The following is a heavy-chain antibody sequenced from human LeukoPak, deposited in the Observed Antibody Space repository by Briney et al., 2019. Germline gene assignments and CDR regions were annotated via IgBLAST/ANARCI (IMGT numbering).Heavy chain of an antibody. V-gene: IGHV3-21*01. CDR2: ISSSSSYI. CDR3: ARDGCGGDCYFSY. CDR1: GFTFSSYW. D-gene: IGHD2-21*01. Sequence: GGSLRLSCAASGFTFSSYWLSWDRRAPGKGLEWVSSISSSSSYIYYADSVKGRFTISRDNAKNSLYLQMNSLRAEDTAVYYCARDGCGGDCYFSYWGQGTLVTVSS. J-gene: IGHJ4*02.